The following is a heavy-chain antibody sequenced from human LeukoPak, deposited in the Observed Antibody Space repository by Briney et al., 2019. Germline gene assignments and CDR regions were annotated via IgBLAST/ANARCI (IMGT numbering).Heavy chain of an antibody. J-gene: IGHJ4*02. D-gene: IGHD6-19*01. CDR3: ARETYSSGWYSDY. V-gene: IGHV3-23*01. CDR2: ISSSGGST. Sequence: GGSLRLSCAASGFTFSSYAMNWVRQAPGKGLEWVSGISSSGGSTSYADSVKGRFTISRDNSKNTLYLQMNSLRAEDTAVYYCARETYSSGWYSDYWDQGTLVTVSS. CDR1: GFTFSSYA.